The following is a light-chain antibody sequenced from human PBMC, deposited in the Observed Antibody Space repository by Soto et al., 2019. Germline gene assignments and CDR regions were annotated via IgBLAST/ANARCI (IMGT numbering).Light chain of an antibody. Sequence: QPVLTQPPSASGTPGRRVTISCSGSGSDIGSKTVSWYQQLPGTAPKLLIYGNDQRPSGVPDRFSGSKSGTSASLAISGLQSEDEADYYCAAWDDRLNGPVFGGGTKLTVL. CDR2: GND. J-gene: IGLJ2*01. V-gene: IGLV1-44*01. CDR1: GSDIGSKT. CDR3: AAWDDRLNGPV.